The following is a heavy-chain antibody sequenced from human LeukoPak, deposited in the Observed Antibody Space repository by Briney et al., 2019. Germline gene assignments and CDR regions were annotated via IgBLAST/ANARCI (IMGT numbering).Heavy chain of an antibody. J-gene: IGHJ6*03. V-gene: IGHV4-4*07. CDR2: IFTRGST. CDR3: ARTYCSSTSCRNGYYYMDV. Sequence: SETLSLTCIDPVGSISRSYWSSIRHPAGKGLEWIGRIFTRGSTNYNPSIKSRVTMSVDTSKNQFSLKLSSVTAADTAVYYCARTYCSSTSCRNGYYYMDVWGKGTTVTVSS. CDR1: VGSISRSY. D-gene: IGHD2-2*01.